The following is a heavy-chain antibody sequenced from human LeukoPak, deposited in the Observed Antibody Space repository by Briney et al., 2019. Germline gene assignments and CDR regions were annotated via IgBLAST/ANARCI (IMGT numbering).Heavy chain of an antibody. V-gene: IGHV3-13*01. CDR2: ISTAGDT. Sequence: GGSLRLSCAASGFTFSSYDMHWVRQVTGKGLEWVSAISTAGDTYYSGSVKGRFIISRENAKNSLYIQMNSLRAGDTAVYYCAREGGSGMYGMDVWGQGTTVTVSS. CDR1: GFTFSSYD. CDR3: AREGGSGMYGMDV. D-gene: IGHD3-10*01. J-gene: IGHJ6*02.